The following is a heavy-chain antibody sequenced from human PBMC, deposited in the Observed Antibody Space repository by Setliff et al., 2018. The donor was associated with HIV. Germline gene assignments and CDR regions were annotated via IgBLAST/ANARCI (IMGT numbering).Heavy chain of an antibody. CDR2: ISYSGTT. CDR3: ARGQGISVAVVVQAGFDP. J-gene: IGHJ5*02. D-gene: IGHD3-22*01. CDR1: GGSITSDGYF. Sequence: SETLSLTCTVSGGSITSDGYFWTWIRHHPGKGLEWIGYISYSGTTYYNPSLKSRFTISRDNAKNTLYLQMNSLRAEDTAVYYCARGQGISVAVVVQAGFDPWGQGTLVTVSS. V-gene: IGHV4-31*03.